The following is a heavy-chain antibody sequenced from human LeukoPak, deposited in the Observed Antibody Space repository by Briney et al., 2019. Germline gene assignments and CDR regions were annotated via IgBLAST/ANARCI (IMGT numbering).Heavy chain of an antibody. CDR1: GFSFSTYW. CDR3: ARGPTYYDFWSGYKYFDL. Sequence: PGGSLRLSCAPSGFSFSTYWMGWVRQAPGKGLEWVANIKRDGSEKYYVDSVKGRFTISRDNAKNSLYLQMNSLRAEDTAVYYCARGPTYYDFWSGYKYFDLWGQGTLVTVSS. V-gene: IGHV3-7*01. D-gene: IGHD3-3*01. CDR2: IKRDGSEK. J-gene: IGHJ4*02.